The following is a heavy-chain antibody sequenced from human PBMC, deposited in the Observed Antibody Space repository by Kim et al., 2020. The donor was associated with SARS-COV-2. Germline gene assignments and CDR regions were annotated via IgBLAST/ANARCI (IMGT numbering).Heavy chain of an antibody. Sequence: GGSLRLSCAASGFTFSSYAMSWVRQAPGKGLEWVSAISGSGGSTYYADSVKGRFTISRDNSKNTLYLQMNSLRAEDTAVYYCAPRIRDIVVVAAIFDYWGQGTLVTVSS. CDR3: APRIRDIVVVAAIFDY. V-gene: IGHV3-23*01. CDR2: ISGSGGST. J-gene: IGHJ4*02. D-gene: IGHD2-15*01. CDR1: GFTFSSYA.